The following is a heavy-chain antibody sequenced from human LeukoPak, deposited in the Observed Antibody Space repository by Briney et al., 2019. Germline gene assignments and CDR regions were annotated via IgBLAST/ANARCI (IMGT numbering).Heavy chain of an antibody. Sequence: GGSLRLSCAASGFTFSSYALNWVRQAPRKGLEWVSGISNNGVNRNYADSVKGRFTFSRDNSKNTLYLQMNSLRAEDTAVYYCAKGEFGRGWPNWGQGTLVTVSS. CDR1: GFTFSSYA. J-gene: IGHJ4*02. D-gene: IGHD6-19*01. CDR2: ISNNGVNR. CDR3: AKGEFGRGWPN. V-gene: IGHV3-23*01.